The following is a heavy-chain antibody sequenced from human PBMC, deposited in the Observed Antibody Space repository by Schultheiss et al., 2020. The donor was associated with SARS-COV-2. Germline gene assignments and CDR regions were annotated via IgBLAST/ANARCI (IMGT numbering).Heavy chain of an antibody. D-gene: IGHD1-1*01. CDR1: GGSISSYY. J-gene: IGHJ4*02. CDR2: IYYSGNT. V-gene: IGHV4-59*12. CDR3: ARVSWNGRAGLDY. Sequence: SETLSLTCTVSGGSISSYYWSWTRQPPGKGLEWIGYIYYSGNTNYNPSLKSRVTISVHTSKNQFSLKLSSVTAADTAVYYCARVSWNGRAGLDYWGQGTLVTVSS.